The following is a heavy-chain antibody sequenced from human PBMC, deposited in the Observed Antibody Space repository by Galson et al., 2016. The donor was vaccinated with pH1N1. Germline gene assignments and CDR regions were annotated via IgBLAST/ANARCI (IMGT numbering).Heavy chain of an antibody. V-gene: IGHV1-3*01. CDR3: ARDAPWGYQCYGMDV. J-gene: IGHJ6*02. Sequence: SVKVSCKASGYTFTTYSMHWVRQAPGQRLEWLGWINPGNGDTKYSQKFQGRVTVTRDTSASTAYMKLRSLRSDDTAVYYCARDAPWGYQCYGMDVWGQGTPVTVSS. CDR2: INPGNGDT. CDR1: GYTFTTYS. D-gene: IGHD3-16*01.